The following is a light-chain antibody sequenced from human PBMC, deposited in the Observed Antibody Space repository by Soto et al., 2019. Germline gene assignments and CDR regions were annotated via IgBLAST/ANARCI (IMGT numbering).Light chain of an antibody. CDR3: QQTYSTLSIN. J-gene: IGKJ5*01. CDR1: ESIARH. CDR2: AAS. V-gene: IGKV1-39*01. Sequence: DIQMTQSPSSLSASVGDRVTITCRASESIARHLTWYQQKPGKAPKLLIYAASSLQNGVPSRFRGGGSGTDFTLTISNLQPEDFATYYCQQTYSTLSINFGQGTRLEIK.